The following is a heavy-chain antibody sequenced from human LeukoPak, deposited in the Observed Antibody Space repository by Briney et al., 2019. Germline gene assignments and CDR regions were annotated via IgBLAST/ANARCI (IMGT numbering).Heavy chain of an antibody. CDR1: GYTFTSYD. D-gene: IGHD1-26*01. V-gene: IGHV1-8*01. CDR2: MNPNSGNT. Sequence: GASVKVSCKASGYTFTSYDINWVRQATGQGLEWMGWMNPNSGNTGYAQKFQGRVTMTRNTSISTAYMELSSLRSEDTAVYYCARMGLTLPSREDWGQGTLVTVSS. CDR3: ARMGLTLPSRED. J-gene: IGHJ4*02.